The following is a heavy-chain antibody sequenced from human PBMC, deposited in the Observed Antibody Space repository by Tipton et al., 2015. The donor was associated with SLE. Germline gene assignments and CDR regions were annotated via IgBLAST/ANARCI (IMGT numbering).Heavy chain of an antibody. CDR3: AKGSASSRPYYFDY. CDR1: GFTFRSSA. Sequence: GSLRLSCAASGFTFRSSAMSWVRQAPGRGLEWVSAITDSGYSTYYADSVKGRFTISRDNSKNTLYLQMDSLRAEDTAVYYCAKGSASSRPYYFDYWGQGTLVTVSS. CDR2: ITDSGYST. J-gene: IGHJ4*02. V-gene: IGHV3-23*01. D-gene: IGHD6-6*01.